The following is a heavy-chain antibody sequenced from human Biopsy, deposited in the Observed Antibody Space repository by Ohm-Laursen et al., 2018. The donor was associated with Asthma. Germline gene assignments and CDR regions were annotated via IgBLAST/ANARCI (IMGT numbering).Heavy chain of an antibody. CDR3: VRGSSSWHHGPFHYYYGLDV. CDR2: IYYSGTT. D-gene: IGHD6-13*01. J-gene: IGHJ6*02. V-gene: IGHV4-39*01. Sequence: SQTLPLTCSLSSGSGGYMRSGNYYWGWIRQPPGKGLEWIGSIYYSGTTYYNPSLESRVTVSADTSKNQFSLKLTSVTAADTAVYYCVRGSSSWHHGPFHYYYGLDVWGQGTTATVSS. CDR1: SGSGGYMRSGNYY.